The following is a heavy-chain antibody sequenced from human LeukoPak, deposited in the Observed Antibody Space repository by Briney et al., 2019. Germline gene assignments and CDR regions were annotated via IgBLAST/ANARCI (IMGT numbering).Heavy chain of an antibody. D-gene: IGHD2-2*01. Sequence: ASVKVSCKASGYTFTSYGISWVRQAPGQGLEWMGWISAYNGNTNYAQKLQGRVTMTTDTSTSTAYMELRSLRSDDTAVYYCARENYCSSTSCLGGNWFDPWGRGTLVTVSS. CDR1: GYTFTSYG. CDR2: ISAYNGNT. J-gene: IGHJ5*02. CDR3: ARENYCSSTSCLGGNWFDP. V-gene: IGHV1-18*01.